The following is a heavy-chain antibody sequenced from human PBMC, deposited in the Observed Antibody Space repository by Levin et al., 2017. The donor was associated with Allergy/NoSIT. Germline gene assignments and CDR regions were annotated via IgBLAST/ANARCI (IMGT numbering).Heavy chain of an antibody. Sequence: HSQTLSLTCTVSGGSISSSTYYWGWIRQPPGKGLEWIGCIYYIGSTYYNPSLKSRVTISVDTSKNQFSLKQSYVTAADTAVYYGAKYGDYTNNIHDYFDSWGQGTLVTVSS. CDR3: AKYGDYTNNIHDYFDS. CDR2: IYYIGST. V-gene: IGHV4-39*01. J-gene: IGHJ4*02. CDR1: GGSISSSTYY. D-gene: IGHD4-17*01.